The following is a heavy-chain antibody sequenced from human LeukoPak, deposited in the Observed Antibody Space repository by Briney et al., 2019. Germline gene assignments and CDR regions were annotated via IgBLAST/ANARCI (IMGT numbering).Heavy chain of an antibody. Sequence: ASVKVSCKASGYTFTSYDINWVRQATGQGLEWMGWMNPNSGNTGYAQKFQGRVTITRNTPITTAYMELSSLRSEDTAVYYCARVVHPYDYESSGLTYDAFDIWGQGTMVTVSS. V-gene: IGHV1-8*03. CDR3: ARVVHPYDYESSGLTYDAFDI. J-gene: IGHJ3*02. D-gene: IGHD3-22*01. CDR1: GYTFTSYD. CDR2: MNPNSGNT.